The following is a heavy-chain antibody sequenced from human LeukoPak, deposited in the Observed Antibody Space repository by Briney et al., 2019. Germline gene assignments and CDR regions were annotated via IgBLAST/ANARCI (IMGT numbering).Heavy chain of an antibody. Sequence: PGGSLTLSCAVSGFTFSSYRMSWVRQAPGKGLEWVANIKQGGSEKYYLDSVKGRFTISRDNTKNSLYLQMNSLRAEDTAVYYCARDYSGWYYYWGQATLVTVSS. CDR2: IKQGGSEK. J-gene: IGHJ4*02. D-gene: IGHD6-19*01. CDR3: ARDYSGWYYY. CDR1: GFTFSSYR. V-gene: IGHV3-7*04.